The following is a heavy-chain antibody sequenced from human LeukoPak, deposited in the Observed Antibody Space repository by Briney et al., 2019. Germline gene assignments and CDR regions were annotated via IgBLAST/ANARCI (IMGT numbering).Heavy chain of an antibody. CDR1: GYSISGGYF. V-gene: IGHV4-38-2*01. CDR3: TRVTRNSGWFFDY. D-gene: IGHD6-19*01. Sequence: SETLSLTCDVSGYSISGGYFWGWIRQPPGMGLEWIGSTAHRRNTYYNPSLKGRVSISTDGSKNQFSLSLTSVTAADTATYYCTRVTRNSGWFFDYWGPGTLATVHS. J-gene: IGHJ4*02. CDR2: TAHRRNT.